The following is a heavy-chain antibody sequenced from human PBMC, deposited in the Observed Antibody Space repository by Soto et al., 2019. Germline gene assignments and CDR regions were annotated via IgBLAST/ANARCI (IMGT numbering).Heavy chain of an antibody. CDR1: RGSVSSYY. CDR2: IYYSGST. J-gene: IGHJ4*02. CDR3: ASDPNSHYYFDY. V-gene: IGHV4-59*08. D-gene: IGHD5-18*01. Sequence: SETLSLTCTVSRGSVSSYYWSWIRQSPGKGLEWIGYIYYSGSTKYKPSLKSRVTISLDTSNNQFSLKVSSAAAADTAVYYCASDPNSHYYFDYWGQGTLVTVSS.